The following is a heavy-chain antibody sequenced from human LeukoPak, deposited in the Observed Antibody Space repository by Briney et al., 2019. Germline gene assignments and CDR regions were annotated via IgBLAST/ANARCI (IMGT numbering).Heavy chain of an antibody. CDR3: ARVPSGYGGTNWFDP. J-gene: IGHJ5*02. CDR1: GGSFSGYY. CDR2: INHSGST. D-gene: IGHD3-3*01. Sequence: SETLSPTCAVYGGSFSGYYWSWIRQPPGKGLEWIGEINHSGSTNYNPSLKSRVTISVDTSKNQFSLKLSSVTAADTAVYYCARVPSGYGGTNWFDPWGQGTLVTVSS. V-gene: IGHV4-34*01.